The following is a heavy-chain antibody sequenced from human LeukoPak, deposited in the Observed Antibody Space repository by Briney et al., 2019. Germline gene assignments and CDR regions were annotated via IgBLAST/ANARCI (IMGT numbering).Heavy chain of an antibody. D-gene: IGHD1-26*01. CDR1: GFTFSNYW. CDR2: INTDGSST. Sequence: GGSLRLSCAASGFTFSNYWMHWVRQAPGKGLVWVSRINTDGSSTSYADSVKGRFTISRDNAKNTVHLQMNSLRAEDTAVYYCARENFYYQPYCMDVWGKGTTVTISS. V-gene: IGHV3-74*01. J-gene: IGHJ6*03. CDR3: ARENFYYQPYCMDV.